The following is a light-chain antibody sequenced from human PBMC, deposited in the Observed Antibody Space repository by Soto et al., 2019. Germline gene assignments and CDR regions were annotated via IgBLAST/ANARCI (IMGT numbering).Light chain of an antibody. CDR2: DVS. Sequence: ALTQPASVSGSPGQSITISCTGTSSDVGGYNYVSWYQHHPGKAPKLMIYDVSNRPSGVSNRFSGSKSGNTASLTVSGLQPEDEADYYCCSYTTSNTRQIVFGTGTKVTVL. V-gene: IGLV2-14*03. CDR1: SSDVGGYNY. CDR3: CSYTTSNTRQIV. J-gene: IGLJ1*01.